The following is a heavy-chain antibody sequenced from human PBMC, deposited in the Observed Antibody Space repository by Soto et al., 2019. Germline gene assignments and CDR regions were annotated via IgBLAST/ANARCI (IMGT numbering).Heavy chain of an antibody. CDR2: IYYSGGT. CDR1: GGSIRSYY. CDR3: ARVRPNRELFDY. D-gene: IGHD1-1*01. Sequence: QVQLQESGPGLVEPSETLSLTCSVSGGSIRSYYWSWIRQPPGKGLEWIAYIYYSGGTNYNPTLQSRVTMSLDTSKNHFSLKLSSVTAADTAVSYCARVRPNRELFDYWGQGTLVTVSS. V-gene: IGHV4-59*01. J-gene: IGHJ4*02.